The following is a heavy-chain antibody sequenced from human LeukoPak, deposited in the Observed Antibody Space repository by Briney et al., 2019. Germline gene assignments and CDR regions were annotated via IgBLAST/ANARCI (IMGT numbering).Heavy chain of an antibody. Sequence: ASVKVSCKASGYTFTSYDINWVRQATGQGLEWMGWMNPNSGNTGYAQRFQGRVTMTRNTSISTAYMELSSLRSEDTVVYYCARGVRGSGSYDDYCGQGTLVTVSS. CDR1: GYTFTSYD. CDR2: MNPNSGNT. D-gene: IGHD1-26*01. J-gene: IGHJ4*02. V-gene: IGHV1-8*01. CDR3: ARGVRGSGSYDDY.